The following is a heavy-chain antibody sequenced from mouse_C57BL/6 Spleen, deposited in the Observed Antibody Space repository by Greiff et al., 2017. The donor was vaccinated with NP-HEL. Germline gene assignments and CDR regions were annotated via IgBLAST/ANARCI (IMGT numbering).Heavy chain of an antibody. D-gene: IGHD1-1*01. CDR1: GYAFSSYW. V-gene: IGHV1-80*01. CDR2: IYPGDGDT. J-gene: IGHJ3*01. CDR3: ASLHYYGSSPWFAY. Sequence: VQVVESGAELVKPGASVKISCKASGYAFSSYWMNWVKQRPGKGLEWIGQIYPGDGDTNYNGKFKGKATLTADKSSSTAYMQLSSLTSEDSAVYFCASLHYYGSSPWFAYWGQGTLVTVSA.